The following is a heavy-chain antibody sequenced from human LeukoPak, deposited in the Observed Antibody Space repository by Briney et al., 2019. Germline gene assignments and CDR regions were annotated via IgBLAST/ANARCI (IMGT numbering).Heavy chain of an antibody. D-gene: IGHD4-17*01. CDR2: ISAHNGNT. CDR3: ASPTETTVDAFDI. J-gene: IGHJ3*02. CDR1: GYTFTSYG. V-gene: IGHV1-18*01. Sequence: GASVKVSCKASGYTFTSYGISWVRQAPGQGLEWMGWISAHNGNTNYAQKLQGRVTMTTDTSTSTAYLELRSLRSDDTAVYYCASPTETTVDAFDIWGQGTMVTVSS.